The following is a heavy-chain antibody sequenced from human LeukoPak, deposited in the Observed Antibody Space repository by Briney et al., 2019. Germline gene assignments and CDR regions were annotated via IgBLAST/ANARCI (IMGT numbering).Heavy chain of an antibody. CDR3: AKVRHCSGGSCYYGMDV. J-gene: IGHJ6*02. Sequence: PGRSLRLSCAASGFTFSSYGMHWVRQAPGKGLEWVAVISYDGSNKYYADSVKGRFTISRDNSKNTLYLQMNSLRAEDTALYYCAKVRHCSGGSCYYGMDVWGQGTTVTVSS. V-gene: IGHV3-30*18. CDR1: GFTFSSYG. CDR2: ISYDGSNK. D-gene: IGHD2-15*01.